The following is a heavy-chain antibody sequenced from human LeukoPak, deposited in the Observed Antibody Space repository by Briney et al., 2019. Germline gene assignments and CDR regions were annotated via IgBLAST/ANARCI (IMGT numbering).Heavy chain of an antibody. Sequence: GGSLRLSCAASGFTFSSYEMNWVRQAPGKGLEWVSYISSSGSTIYYADSVKGRFTISRDNAKNSLYLQMNSLRAEDTAVYYCAREGDSSSWYGGFDYWGQGTLVTVSS. V-gene: IGHV3-48*03. CDR1: GFTFSSYE. CDR3: AREGDSSSWYGGFDY. CDR2: ISSSGSTI. J-gene: IGHJ4*02. D-gene: IGHD6-13*01.